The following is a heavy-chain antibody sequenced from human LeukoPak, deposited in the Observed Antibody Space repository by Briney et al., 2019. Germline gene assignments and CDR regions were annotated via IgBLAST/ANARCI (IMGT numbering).Heavy chain of an antibody. CDR3: ARGLRYGSSWYYYGMDV. Sequence: SETLSLTCAVYGGSFRGYYWSWIRQPPGKGLEWIGEINHSGSTNYNPSLKSRVTISVDTSKNQFSLKLSSVTAADTAVYYCARGLRYGSSWYYYGMDVWGQGTTVTVSS. V-gene: IGHV4-34*01. CDR2: INHSGST. J-gene: IGHJ6*02. D-gene: IGHD6-13*01. CDR1: GGSFRGYY.